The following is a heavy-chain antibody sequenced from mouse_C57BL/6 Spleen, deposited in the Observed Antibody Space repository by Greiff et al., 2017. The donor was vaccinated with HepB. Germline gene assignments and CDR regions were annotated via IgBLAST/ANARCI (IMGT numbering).Heavy chain of an antibody. Sequence: DVHLVESGGGLVKPGGSLKLSCAASGFTFSDYGMHWVRQAPEKGLEWVAYISSGSSTIYYADTVKGRYTISRDNAKNTLFLQMTSLRSEDTAMYYCARRGIYYYGSSPYYYAMDYWGQGTSVTVSS. V-gene: IGHV5-17*01. CDR1: GFTFSDYG. J-gene: IGHJ4*01. CDR2: ISSGSSTI. CDR3: ARRGIYYYGSSPYYYAMDY. D-gene: IGHD1-1*01.